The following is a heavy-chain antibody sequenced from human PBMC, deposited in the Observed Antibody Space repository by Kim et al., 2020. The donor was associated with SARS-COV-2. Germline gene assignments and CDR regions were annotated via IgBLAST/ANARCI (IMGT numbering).Heavy chain of an antibody. D-gene: IGHD3-9*01. CDR3: AREYYDILTGYYRHKNYYYYGMDV. V-gene: IGHV1-69*13. CDR1: GGTFSSYA. J-gene: IGHJ6*02. Sequence: SVTVSCKASGGTFSSYAISWVRQAPGQGLEWMGGSIPIFGTANYAQKFQGRVTITADESTSTAYMELSSLRSEDTAVYYCAREYYDILTGYYRHKNYYYYGMDVWGQGTTVTVSS. CDR2: SIPIFGTA.